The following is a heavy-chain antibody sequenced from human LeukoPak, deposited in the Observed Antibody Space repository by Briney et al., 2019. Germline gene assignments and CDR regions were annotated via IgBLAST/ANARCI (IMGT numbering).Heavy chain of an antibody. CDR3: ARGSYWYDA. CDR2: INPNSGGS. V-gene: IGHV1-2*02. J-gene: IGHJ5*02. Sequence: ASVEVSCKASAYTFTDYYIQWVRQAPGQGLEWMGWINPNSGGSNYTQKFQGRVTMTRDRSISTAYMELKSLRSDDTAVYYCARGSYWYDAWGQGTLVTVSS. D-gene: IGHD6-13*01. CDR1: AYTFTDYY.